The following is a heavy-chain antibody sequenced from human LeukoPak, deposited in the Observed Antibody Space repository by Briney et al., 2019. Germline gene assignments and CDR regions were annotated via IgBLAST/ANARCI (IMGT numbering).Heavy chain of an antibody. CDR3: ARVPNKYCSGGSCYYYYGMDV. CDR1: GFTFSSYD. CDR2: IGTAGDT. V-gene: IGHV3-13*01. J-gene: IGHJ6*02. Sequence: PGGSLRLSCAASGFTFSSYDMHWVRQATGKGLEWVSAIGTAGDTYYPGSVKGRFTISRENAKNSLYLQMNSLRAGDTAVYYCARVPNKYCSGGSCYYYYGMDVWGQGTTVTVSS. D-gene: IGHD2-15*01.